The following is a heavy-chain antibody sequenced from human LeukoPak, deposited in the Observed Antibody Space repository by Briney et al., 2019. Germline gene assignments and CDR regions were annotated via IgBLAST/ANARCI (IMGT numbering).Heavy chain of an antibody. Sequence: PGGSLRLSCAASGFTLSSYWMSWVRQAPGKGLEWVAHIKQDGSDKYYVDSVKGRFTISRDNAKNSLYLQMNSQRAEDTAVYYCARYASSSGSRWLEPWGQGTLVTVSS. V-gene: IGHV3-7*01. J-gene: IGHJ5*02. CDR1: GFTLSSYW. CDR2: IKQDGSDK. CDR3: ARYASSSGSRWLEP. D-gene: IGHD3-22*01.